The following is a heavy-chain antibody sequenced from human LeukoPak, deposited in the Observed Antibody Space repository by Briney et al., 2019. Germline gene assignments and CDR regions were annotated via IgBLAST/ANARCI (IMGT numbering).Heavy chain of an antibody. Sequence: GGSLRLSCAASGFTFSSYAMSWVRQAPGKGLEWVANMNLNGGEKYYVDSVKGRFTISRDNAKNSLYLLMNSLRAEDTAVYYCARDARVVIDYWGQGTPVTVSS. V-gene: IGHV3-7*01. CDR1: GFTFSSYA. CDR3: ARDARVVIDY. CDR2: MNLNGGEK. J-gene: IGHJ4*02. D-gene: IGHD2-15*01.